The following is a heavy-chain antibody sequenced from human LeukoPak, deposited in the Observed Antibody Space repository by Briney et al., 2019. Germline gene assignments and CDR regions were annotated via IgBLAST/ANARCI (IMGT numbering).Heavy chain of an antibody. V-gene: IGHV3-48*04. J-gene: IGHJ3*02. CDR3: ASEVGAPGAFDI. CDR1: GFTFSSYW. Sequence: GGSLRLSCAASGFTFSSYWMNWVRRAPGKGLEWVSYISSSSSTIYYADSVKGRFTISRDNAKNSLYLQMNSLRAEDTAVYYCASEVGAPGAFDIWGQGTMVTVSS. D-gene: IGHD1-26*01. CDR2: ISSSSSTI.